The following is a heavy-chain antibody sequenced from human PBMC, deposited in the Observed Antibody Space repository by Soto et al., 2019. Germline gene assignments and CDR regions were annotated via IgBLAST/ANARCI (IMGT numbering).Heavy chain of an antibody. CDR1: GGPIRSGCYS. Sequence: QLQLQESGSGLVKPSQTLSLPCAVSGGPIRSGCYSWSWIRQPPGKGLEWIGYIYHSGSTYYNPPLKSRVTISVDRSKNQFSLKLSSVTAADTAVYYCASSHAGAHITAAVHWGQGTLVTVSS. D-gene: IGHD6-13*01. V-gene: IGHV4-30-2*01. J-gene: IGHJ4*02. CDR3: ASSHAGAHITAAVH. CDR2: IYHSGST.